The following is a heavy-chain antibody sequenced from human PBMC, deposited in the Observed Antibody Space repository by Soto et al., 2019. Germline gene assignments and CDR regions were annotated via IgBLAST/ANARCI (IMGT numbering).Heavy chain of an antibody. V-gene: IGHV4-30-4*01. CDR3: ARGRYCLTGRCFPNWFDS. D-gene: IGHD7-27*01. Sequence: SETLSLTCSVSGDSISNLDYFWAWIRQPPGQALEYIGYIYKSATTYYNPSFESRVAISVDTSKSQFSLNVTSVTAADTAVYFCARGRYCLTGRCFPNWFDSWGLGALVTVSS. CDR2: IYKSATT. J-gene: IGHJ5*01. CDR1: GDSISNLDYF.